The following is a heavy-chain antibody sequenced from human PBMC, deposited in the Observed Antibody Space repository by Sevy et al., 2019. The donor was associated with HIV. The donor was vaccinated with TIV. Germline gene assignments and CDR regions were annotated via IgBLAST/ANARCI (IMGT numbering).Heavy chain of an antibody. J-gene: IGHJ4*02. CDR2: IKQDGSDK. Sequence: GGSLRLSCTASGITFSNSWMNWVRQAPGKGLEWVANIKQDGSDKNYVDSVKGRFTISRDNAENSLYLEMSSLRAEDTAVYYCARGQSEESVYRAIDFWGQGTLVTVSS. CDR1: GITFSNSW. V-gene: IGHV3-7*01. CDR3: ARGQSEESVYRAIDF. D-gene: IGHD3-16*02.